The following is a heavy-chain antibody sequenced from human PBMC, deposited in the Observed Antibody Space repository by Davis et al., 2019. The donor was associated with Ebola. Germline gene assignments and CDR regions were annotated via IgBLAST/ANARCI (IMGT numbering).Heavy chain of an antibody. CDR1: GGAITSYY. Sequence: SETLSLTCTVSGGAITSYYWSWIRQPPGKGLEWIGYIYSSGNTFYNPSLKSRVTISVDTSKNQFSLKLSSVTAADTAVYYCARGRARVDYWGQGTLVTVSS. D-gene: IGHD5-12*01. V-gene: IGHV4-59*12. J-gene: IGHJ4*02. CDR3: ARGRARVDY. CDR2: IYSSGNT.